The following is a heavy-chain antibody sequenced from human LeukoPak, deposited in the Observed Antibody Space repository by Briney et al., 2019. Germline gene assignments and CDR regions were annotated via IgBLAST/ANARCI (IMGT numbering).Heavy chain of an antibody. D-gene: IGHD2-2*01. CDR1: GFTFSSYW. CDR3: ARVGWDIVVVPAAIGARFGSSDV. Sequence: GGSLRLSCAASGFTFSSYWMSWVRQAPGKGLEWVANIKQDGSEKYYVDSVKGRFTISRDNAKNSLYLQMNSLRAEDTAVYYCARVGWDIVVVPAAIGARFGSSDVWGKGTTVTVSS. V-gene: IGHV3-7*01. CDR2: IKQDGSEK. J-gene: IGHJ6*04.